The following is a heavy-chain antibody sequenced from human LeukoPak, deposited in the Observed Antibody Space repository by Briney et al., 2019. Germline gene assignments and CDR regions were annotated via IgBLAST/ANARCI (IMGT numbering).Heavy chain of an antibody. D-gene: IGHD3-9*01. CDR3: ARGSTHYDVLTGYHYYFDY. Sequence: GGSLRLSCAASGFTFDDYGMSWVRQAPGKGVEWVSGINWNGDNTNYADSLKGRFTISRDNAKNSLYLQMNSLRAEDTALYYCARGSTHYDVLTGYHYYFDYWGQGTLVTVSS. CDR1: GFTFDDYG. CDR2: INWNGDNT. J-gene: IGHJ4*02. V-gene: IGHV3-20*04.